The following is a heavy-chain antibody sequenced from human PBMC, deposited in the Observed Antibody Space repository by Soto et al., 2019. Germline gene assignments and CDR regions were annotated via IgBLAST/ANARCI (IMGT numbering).Heavy chain of an antibody. CDR1: DYIFLAYG. Sequence: QVQLVQSGPEVKKAGASVKVSCTAPTDYIFLAYGFDWVRQAPGQGLEWMGWISPKFGRTNYARTLQDRFTMTTDVSTNSVSMELRDLRSDDTAIYYCARDDCNGGSCDGGHYLDLWGRGTPISVSS. CDR3: ARDDCNGGSCDGGHYLDL. CDR2: ISPKFGRT. J-gene: IGHJ2*01. V-gene: IGHV1-18*01. D-gene: IGHD2-15*01.